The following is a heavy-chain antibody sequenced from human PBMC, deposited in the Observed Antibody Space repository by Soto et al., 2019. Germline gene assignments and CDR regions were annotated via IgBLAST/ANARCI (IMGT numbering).Heavy chain of an antibody. CDR1: GDSISSGSYY. Sequence: PSETLSLTCTVSGDSISSGSYYWVWVRQLPGEGLEWIGSIYSTGTTTYYSQSLKSRVTISLDTSKNQFSLKLTSVTATDTAIYFCARLITRTGNWFDPWXQGTLVTVSS. V-gene: IGHV4-39*01. J-gene: IGHJ5*02. CDR3: ARLITRTGNWFDP. D-gene: IGHD3-10*01. CDR2: IYSTGTTT.